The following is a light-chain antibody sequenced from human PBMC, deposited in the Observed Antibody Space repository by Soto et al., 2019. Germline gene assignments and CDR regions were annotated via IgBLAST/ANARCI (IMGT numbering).Light chain of an antibody. CDR2: DAS. CDR3: QQRINFIT. J-gene: IGKJ5*01. Sequence: EIVLTQSPATLSLSPGERATLSCRARQSISSYLAWYQHKPGQAPRLLIYDASNRATGIPARFSGSGSGTDFTLTISSLEPEDFAVYYCQQRINFITFGQGTRLEIK. CDR1: QSISSY. V-gene: IGKV3-11*01.